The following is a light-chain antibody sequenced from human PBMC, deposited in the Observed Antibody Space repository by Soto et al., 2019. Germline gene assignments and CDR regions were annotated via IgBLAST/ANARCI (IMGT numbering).Light chain of an antibody. J-gene: IGLJ1*01. CDR2: DVS. Sequence: QSVLTQPRSVSGSPGQSVTISCTGTSGDVGGYNYVSWYQQHPDKAPKLMIYDVSERPSGVPDRFSGSKSGNTASLTISGLQAEDEADYYCCSYAGSFTLYVFGTGTKVTVL. CDR3: CSYAGSFTLYV. V-gene: IGLV2-11*01. CDR1: SGDVGGYNY.